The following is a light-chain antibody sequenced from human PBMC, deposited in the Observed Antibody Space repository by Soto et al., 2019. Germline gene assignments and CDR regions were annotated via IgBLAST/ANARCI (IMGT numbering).Light chain of an antibody. CDR1: GSSIGTNT. CDR3: AAWDGSLNNVL. J-gene: IGLJ2*01. Sequence: QSVLTQPHSASGTPGQRVTISCSGSGSSIGTNTVNWYRQLPGTAPKLLIYGNNQRPSGVPDRFSGSTSGTSASLAISGLQSEDEAEYYCAAWDGSLNNVLFGGGTKLTVL. V-gene: IGLV1-44*01. CDR2: GNN.